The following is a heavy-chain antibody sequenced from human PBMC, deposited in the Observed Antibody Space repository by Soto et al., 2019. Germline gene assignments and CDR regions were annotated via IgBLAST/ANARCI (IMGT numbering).Heavy chain of an antibody. Sequence: VGSLRLSCAGSGYNFGGFWMHWVSQAPGKGLVWVSRIDNGGTNTVYADAVKGRFTISGDNAKNSLYLQMNSLRAEDTAVYYCARANFEYTIISFREDYYGMDVWGQGTTVTVSS. V-gene: IGHV3-74*01. D-gene: IGHD2-8*01. J-gene: IGHJ6*02. CDR1: GYNFGGFW. CDR2: IDNGGTNT. CDR3: ARANFEYTIISFREDYYGMDV.